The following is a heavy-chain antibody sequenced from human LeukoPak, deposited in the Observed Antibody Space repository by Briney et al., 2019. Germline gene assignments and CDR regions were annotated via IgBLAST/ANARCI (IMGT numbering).Heavy chain of an antibody. CDR3: ARDSDIVVVPAAPWGWFDP. CDR1: GFTFSSYA. CDR2: ISGSGGST. J-gene: IGHJ5*02. D-gene: IGHD2-2*01. Sequence: GGSPRLSCAASGFTFSSYAMSWVRQAPGKGLEWVSAISGSGGSTYYADSVKGRFTISRDNSKNTLYLQMNSLRAEDTAVYYCARDSDIVVVPAAPWGWFDPWGQGTLVTVSS. V-gene: IGHV3-23*01.